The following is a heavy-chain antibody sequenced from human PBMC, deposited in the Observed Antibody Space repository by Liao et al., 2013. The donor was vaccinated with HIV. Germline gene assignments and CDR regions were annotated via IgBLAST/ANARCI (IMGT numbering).Heavy chain of an antibody. V-gene: IGHV4-4*07. CDR3: ARSQTKGWYPSGLYFDY. D-gene: IGHD6-19*01. Sequence: QVQLQESGPGLVKPSETLSLTCTVSGTSISTYDWTWIRQPAGKGPEWIGRIYTSGSTNYNPSLKSRVTMSVDTSKNQFSLRLSSVTAADTAVYFCARSQTKGWYPSGLYFDYWGQGTLVTVSS. J-gene: IGHJ4*02. CDR1: GTSISTYD. CDR2: IYTSGST.